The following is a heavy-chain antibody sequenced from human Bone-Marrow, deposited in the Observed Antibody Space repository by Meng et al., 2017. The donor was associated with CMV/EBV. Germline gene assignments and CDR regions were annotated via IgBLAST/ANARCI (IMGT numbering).Heavy chain of an antibody. Sequence: GGSLRLSCAASGFSFRGYGMHWVRQAPGKGLEWVAHIGYDGSNKWYADSVKDRFTISKDNSKNTLYLQMDSLRAEDTAVYYCARDKSSSGWPPDYWGQGTLVTVSS. D-gene: IGHD6-19*01. CDR3: ARDKSSSGWPPDY. J-gene: IGHJ4*02. V-gene: IGHV3-30*02. CDR2: IGYDGSNK. CDR1: GFSFRGYG.